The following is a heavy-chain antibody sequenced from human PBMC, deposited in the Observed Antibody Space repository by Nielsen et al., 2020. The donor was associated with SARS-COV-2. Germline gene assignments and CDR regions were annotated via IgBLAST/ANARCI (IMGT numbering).Heavy chain of an antibody. CDR1: GYTFTSYG. CDR2: ISAYNGNT. V-gene: IGHV1-18*01. D-gene: IGHD3-3*01. CDR3: ARTSRDITIFGVVIRLDY. J-gene: IGHJ4*02. Sequence: ASVKVSCKASGYTFTSYGISWVRQAPGQGLEWMGWISAYNGNTNYAQKLQGRVTMTTDTSTSTAYMELRSLRSDDTAVYYCARTSRDITIFGVVIRLDYWGQGTLVTVSS.